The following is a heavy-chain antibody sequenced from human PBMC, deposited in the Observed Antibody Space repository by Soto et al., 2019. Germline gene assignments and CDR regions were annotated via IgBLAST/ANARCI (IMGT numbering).Heavy chain of an antibody. Sequence: GESLKISCKGSGYSFTSYWIGWVRQMPGKGLEWMGIIYPGDSDTRYSPSFQGQVTISADKSISTAYLQWSSLKASDTAMYYCARAGYYDILNGYYTGDAFDIWGQGTMVTVSS. CDR3: ARAGYYDILNGYYTGDAFDI. CDR2: IYPGDSDT. J-gene: IGHJ3*02. D-gene: IGHD3-9*01. CDR1: GYSFTSYW. V-gene: IGHV5-51*01.